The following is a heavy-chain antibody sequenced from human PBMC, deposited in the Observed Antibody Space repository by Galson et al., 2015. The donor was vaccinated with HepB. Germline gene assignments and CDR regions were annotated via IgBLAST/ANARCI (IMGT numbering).Heavy chain of an antibody. CDR3: AHLGYCSGATCYPNFIRWFDP. V-gene: IGHV2-70*11. CDR2: IDWDDEK. D-gene: IGHD2-15*01. J-gene: IGHJ5*02. CDR1: GFSLSTSGMC. Sequence: PALVKPTQTLTLTCTFSGFSLSTSGMCVSWIRQPPGQALEWLARIDWDDEKHYSPSLKSRLTISKETPKNQVVLKLTDMDPVDTGTYYCAHLGYCSGATCYPNFIRWFDPWGQGILVTVSS.